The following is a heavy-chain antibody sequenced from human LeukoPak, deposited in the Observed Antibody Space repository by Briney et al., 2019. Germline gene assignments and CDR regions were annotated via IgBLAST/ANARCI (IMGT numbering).Heavy chain of an antibody. V-gene: IGHV3-7*05. CDR2: INQDGSEK. CDR3: ARDGGGDIVVAFAFDI. CDR1: GFTFSNYW. D-gene: IGHD2-15*01. Sequence: GGSLRLSCAASGFTFSNYWMSWVRQAPGKGLEWVAHINQDGSEKYYVDSVKGRFTISRDNAKNSLYLQMNSLRAEDTAVYYCARDGGGDIVVAFAFDIWGQRTMVTVSS. J-gene: IGHJ3*02.